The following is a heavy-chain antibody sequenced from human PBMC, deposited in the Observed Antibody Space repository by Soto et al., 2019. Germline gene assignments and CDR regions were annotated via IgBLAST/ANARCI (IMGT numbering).Heavy chain of an antibody. J-gene: IGHJ4*02. CDR1: GFTFSSYW. V-gene: IGHV3-7*01. Sequence: GGSLRLSCAASGFTFSSYWMSWVRQAPGKGLEWVANIKQDGSEKYYVDSVKGRFTISRDNAKNSLYLQMNSLRAEDTAVYYCASDFWSGYYDYWGQGTLVTVSS. CDR2: IKQDGSEK. D-gene: IGHD3-3*01. CDR3: ASDFWSGYYDY.